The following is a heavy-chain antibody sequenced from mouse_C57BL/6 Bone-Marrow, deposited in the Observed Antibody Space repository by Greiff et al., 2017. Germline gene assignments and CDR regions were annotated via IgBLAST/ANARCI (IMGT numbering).Heavy chain of an antibody. Sequence: VQLQQSGPGLVQPSQSLSITCTVSGFSLTSYGVHWVRQSPGKGLEWLGVIWRGGSTDYNAAFMSRLSITKDNSKSQVFFKMNSLQADDTAIYYCAKIYGGYSAGFAYWGQGTLVTVSA. D-gene: IGHD2-3*01. CDR1: GFSLTSYG. CDR2: IWRGGST. V-gene: IGHV2-5*01. CDR3: AKIYGGYSAGFAY. J-gene: IGHJ3*01.